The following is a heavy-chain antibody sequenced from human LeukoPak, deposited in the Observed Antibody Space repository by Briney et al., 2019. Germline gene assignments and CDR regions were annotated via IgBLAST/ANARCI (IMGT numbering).Heavy chain of an antibody. J-gene: IGHJ4*02. CDR2: ISGSGGST. CDR1: GFSFAGYA. CDR3: AKAMATTITYYVDY. D-gene: IGHD5-24*01. Sequence: GGSLRLSCAASGFSFAGYALTWVRQAPGQGLEWVSAISGSGGSTYYADSVKGRFTISRDNSKNTLYLQMNSLRAEDSAVYYCAKAMATTITYYVDYWGQGTLVTVSS. V-gene: IGHV3-23*01.